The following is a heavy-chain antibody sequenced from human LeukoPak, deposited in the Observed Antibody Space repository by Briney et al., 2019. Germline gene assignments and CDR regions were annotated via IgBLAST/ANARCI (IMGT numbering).Heavy chain of an antibody. Sequence: SVKVSCKASGGTFSSYAVSWVRQAPGQGLEWMGGIIPSFGTANYAQKFQGRVTIIADKSTITAYMELSSLRSEETAVYYCAKGPDTVAKINGSYYSYIHVWGKGPTVPVSS. J-gene: IGHJ6*03. V-gene: IGHV1-69*06. CDR1: GGTFSSYA. CDR3: AKGPDTVAKINGSYYSYIHV. D-gene: IGHD5-12*01. CDR2: IIPSFGTA.